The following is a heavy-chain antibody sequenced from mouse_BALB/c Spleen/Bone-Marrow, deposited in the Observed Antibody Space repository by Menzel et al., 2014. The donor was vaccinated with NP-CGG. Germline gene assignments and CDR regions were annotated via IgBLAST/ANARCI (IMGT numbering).Heavy chain of an antibody. CDR3: ARWLLRYYAMDD. Sequence: VKLMESGAELVKPGASVKLSCKASGYTFTSYWMHWVKQRLGQGLEWIGEIDPSDSYTNYNQKFKGKATLTVDKSSSTAYMQLSSLTSEDSAVYFCARWLLRYYAMDDWGQGTSVTVSS. D-gene: IGHD2-3*01. J-gene: IGHJ4*01. V-gene: IGHV1-69*02. CDR1: GYTFTSYW. CDR2: IDPSDSYT.